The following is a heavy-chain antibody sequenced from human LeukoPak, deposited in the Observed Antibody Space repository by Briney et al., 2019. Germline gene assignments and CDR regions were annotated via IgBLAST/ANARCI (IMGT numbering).Heavy chain of an antibody. D-gene: IGHD3-22*01. CDR3: ARRRIYYHFDY. V-gene: IGHV4-59*08. Sequence: SETLSLTCTVSNCSFGSYSWTWIRQPPGKGLEWIGYIFHSGSTKYNPSLKSRVTIAVDTSKNQFSLKLTSITAADTAVYCCARRRIYYHFDYWGQGALVTVSS. CDR1: NCSFGSYS. CDR2: IFHSGST. J-gene: IGHJ4*02.